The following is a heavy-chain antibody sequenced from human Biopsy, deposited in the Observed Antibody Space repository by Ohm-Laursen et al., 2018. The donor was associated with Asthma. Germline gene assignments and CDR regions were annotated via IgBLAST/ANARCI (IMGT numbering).Heavy chain of an antibody. CDR2: ILSDGGEP. D-gene: IGHD5-12*01. J-gene: IGHJ5*02. CDR1: GFTFRHYA. V-gene: IGHV3-33*01. Sequence: SLRLSCAASGFTFRHYALHWARQAPGKGLEWVAFILSDGGEPSYADSVKGRFSISRDNSKSTVYLQMNSLRAGDTAVYYCASESYLRGFGHTLDLWGQGTQVTFS. CDR3: ASESYLRGFGHTLDL.